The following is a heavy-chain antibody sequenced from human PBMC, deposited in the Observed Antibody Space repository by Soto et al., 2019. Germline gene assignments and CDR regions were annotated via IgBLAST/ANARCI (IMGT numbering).Heavy chain of an antibody. D-gene: IGHD3-22*01. J-gene: IGHJ3*02. Sequence: QVQLVQSGAEVKKPGASVKVSCKASGYTFTGYYMHWVRQAPGQGLEWMGWINPNSGGTNYAQKFRGRATMTRDTSISTAYMELSRLRSDDTAVYYCATRPRNYYDSSGDDAFDIWGQGTMVTVSS. CDR3: ATRPRNYYDSSGDDAFDI. CDR1: GYTFTGYY. CDR2: INPNSGGT. V-gene: IGHV1-2*02.